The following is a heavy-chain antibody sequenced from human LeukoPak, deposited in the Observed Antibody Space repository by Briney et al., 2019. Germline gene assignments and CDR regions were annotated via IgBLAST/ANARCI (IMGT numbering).Heavy chain of an antibody. CDR2: INPNSGGT. CDR3: ARNPPYYYGSGSYSIPFDY. Sequence: ASVKVSCKASGYTFSGYYMHWVRQAPGQGLEWMGWINPNSGGTNYAQKFQGRVTMTRDKSISTAYMELSRLRSDDTVVYSCARNPPYYYGSGSYSIPFDYWGQGTLVTVSS. D-gene: IGHD3-10*01. CDR1: GYTFSGYY. V-gene: IGHV1-2*02. J-gene: IGHJ4*02.